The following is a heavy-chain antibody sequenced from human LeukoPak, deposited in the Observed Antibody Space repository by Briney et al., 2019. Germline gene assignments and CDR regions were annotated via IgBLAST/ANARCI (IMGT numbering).Heavy chain of an antibody. CDR1: GGSISSSSYS. D-gene: IGHD3-22*01. CDR3: ARGPSRGHYSERSGYPEYFLH. CDR2: IFSSGNT. V-gene: IGHV4-39*01. J-gene: IGHJ1*01. Sequence: SETQSLTCTVSGGSISSSSYSWGWIRQPPGKGLEWIGSIFSSGNTYYNPSLKSRVTISVDTSKNQFSLKLTSVTAADTALYYCARGPSRGHYSERSGYPEYFLHWGQGTLVTVSS.